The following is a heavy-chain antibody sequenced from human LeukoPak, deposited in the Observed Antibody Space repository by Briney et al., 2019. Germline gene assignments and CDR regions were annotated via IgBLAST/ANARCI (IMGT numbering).Heavy chain of an antibody. CDR2: ISGSGGST. CDR1: RFTFSTYA. CDR3: AKDGVRFLGWLHHFDY. J-gene: IGHJ4*02. D-gene: IGHD3-3*01. V-gene: IGHV3-23*01. Sequence: PGASLRLSCAASRFTFSTYAMTWVRQAPGKGLEWVSAISGSGGSTYYADSVKGRFTISRDNSKNTLYLQVNSLRAEDTAVYYCAKDGVRFLGWLHHFDYWGQGTLVTVSS.